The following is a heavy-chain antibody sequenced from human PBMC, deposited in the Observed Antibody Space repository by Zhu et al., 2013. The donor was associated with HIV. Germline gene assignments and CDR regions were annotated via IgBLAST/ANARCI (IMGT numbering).Heavy chain of an antibody. Sequence: QVRLIQSGAEVKKPGASVKISCKVSGYSLTEVSMHWVRQTPGKGLQWMGGYDPQYGQTIYAQRFQGRVTMTEDTSTDTAYLELSNLRSEDTAVYYCTTPPYREHLLSYYFDSWGQGTLVTVSS. CDR3: TTPPYREHLLSYYFDS. CDR2: YDPQYGQT. J-gene: IGHJ4*02. V-gene: IGHV1-24*01. CDR1: GYSLTEVS. D-gene: IGHD1-26*01.